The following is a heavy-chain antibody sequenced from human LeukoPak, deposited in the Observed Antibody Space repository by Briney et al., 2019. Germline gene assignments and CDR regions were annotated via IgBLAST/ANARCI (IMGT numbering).Heavy chain of an antibody. CDR1: GFTYSSYA. D-gene: IGHD3-22*01. Sequence: GGPLRLSCAASGFTYSSYAMSWVRQAPGKGLEWVSAISGSGGSTYYADSVRGRFTISRDNSKNTLYLQMNSLRAEDTAVYYCANTEDYYDSSGSTPYYFDYWGEGTLVTVSS. V-gene: IGHV3-23*01. J-gene: IGHJ4*02. CDR2: ISGSGGST. CDR3: ANTEDYYDSSGSTPYYFDY.